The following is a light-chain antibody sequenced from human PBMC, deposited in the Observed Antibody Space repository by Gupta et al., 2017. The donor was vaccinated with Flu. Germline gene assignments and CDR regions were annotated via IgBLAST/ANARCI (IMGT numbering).Light chain of an antibody. CDR1: TGGPDY. Sequence: QSALTPPASVSGSPGQSITISCTGVTGGPDYVSWYQQYPGKAPKLMIYEVSYRPSGVSDRFSGSKSGNTASLTISGLQADDEADYYCSSYAGYTIDFGGGTKLTVL. J-gene: IGLJ2*01. CDR3: SSYAGYTID. CDR2: EVS. V-gene: IGLV2-14*01.